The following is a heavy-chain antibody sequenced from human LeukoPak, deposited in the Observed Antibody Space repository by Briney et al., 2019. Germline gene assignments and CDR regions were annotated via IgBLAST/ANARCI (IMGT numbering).Heavy chain of an antibody. CDR2: IYSGGST. D-gene: IGHD6-13*01. Sequence: GGSLRLSCAASGFTVSSNYMSWVRQAPGKGLEWVSVIYSGGSTYYADSVKGRFTISRDNSKNTLYLQMNSLRAEDAAVYYCAREALAAAGFFDYWGQGTLVTVSS. J-gene: IGHJ4*02. CDR3: AREALAAAGFFDY. CDR1: GFTVSSNY. V-gene: IGHV3-53*05.